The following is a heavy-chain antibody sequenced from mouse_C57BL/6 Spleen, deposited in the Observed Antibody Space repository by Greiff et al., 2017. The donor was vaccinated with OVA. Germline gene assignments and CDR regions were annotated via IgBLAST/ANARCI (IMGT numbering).Heavy chain of an antibody. CDR2: ISSGSSTI. D-gene: IGHD1-1*01. CDR1: GFTFSDYG. Sequence: EVKLVESGGGLVKPGGSLKLSCAASGFTFSDYGMHWVRQAPEKGLEWVAYISSGSSTIYYADTVKGRFTISRDNAKNTLFLQMTSLRSEDTAMYYCARSYYYGSSWDYYFDYWRQGTTLTVSS. V-gene: IGHV5-17*01. J-gene: IGHJ2*01. CDR3: ARSYYYGSSWDYYFDY.